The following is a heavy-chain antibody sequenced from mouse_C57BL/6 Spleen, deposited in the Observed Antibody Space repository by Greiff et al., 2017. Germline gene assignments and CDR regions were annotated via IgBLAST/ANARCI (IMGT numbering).Heavy chain of an antibody. CDR2: INPGSGGT. J-gene: IGHJ2*01. CDR1: GYAFTNYL. CDR3: ARGRLYYYGSSTFDY. D-gene: IGHD1-1*01. Sequence: VQLQQSGAELVRPGTSVKVSCKASGYAFTNYLIEWVKQRPGQGLEWIGVINPGSGGTNYNEKFKGTATLTADQSSSTAYMQLSSLTSEDSAVYFCARGRLYYYGSSTFDYWGQGTTLTVSS. V-gene: IGHV1-54*01.